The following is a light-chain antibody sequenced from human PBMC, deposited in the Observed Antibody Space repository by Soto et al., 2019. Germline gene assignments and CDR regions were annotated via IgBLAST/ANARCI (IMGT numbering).Light chain of an antibody. CDR1: QSVSSSF. V-gene: IGKV3-20*01. J-gene: IGKJ2*01. CDR3: QQLWTSPYT. CDR2: GAF. Sequence: EIVLTQSPGTLSFSPGERATLSCRASQSVSSSFLAWYHQRPGQATMLLIYGAFTMASGTPVSFSASGSVTDFTLTTSRLEHEDVSVYYCQQLWTSPYTFGQGTRLE.